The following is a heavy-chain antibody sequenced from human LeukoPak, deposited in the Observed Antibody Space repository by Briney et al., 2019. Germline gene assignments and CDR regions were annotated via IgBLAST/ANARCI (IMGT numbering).Heavy chain of an antibody. D-gene: IGHD2-15*01. V-gene: IGHV3-9*03. CDR2: ISWNSRSI. J-gene: IGHJ3*02. CDR1: GFTFDDYA. Sequence: GGSLRLSCAASGFTFDDYAMHWVRQAPGKGLEWVSGISWNSRSIDYADSVKGRFTISRDNAKNSLYLQMDSLRAEDMALYYCAKETIYCSGGSCYHDAFDIWGQGTMVTVSS. CDR3: AKETIYCSGGSCYHDAFDI.